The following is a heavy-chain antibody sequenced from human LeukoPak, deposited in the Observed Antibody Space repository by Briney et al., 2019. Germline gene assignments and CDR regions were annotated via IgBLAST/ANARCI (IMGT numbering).Heavy chain of an antibody. D-gene: IGHD1-26*01. J-gene: IGHJ3*02. CDR1: GDSIGSYF. V-gene: IGHV4-59*01. CDR2: VHYREKT. Sequence: SETLSLTCTVSGDSIGSYFWSWIRQPPGKGLEWIAYVHYREKTNYNPSLKSRVTISLDTSKNQISLKLSSVTAADTAVYYCARDRRWELLDAFDIWGQGTVVSVSS. CDR3: ARDRRWELLDAFDI.